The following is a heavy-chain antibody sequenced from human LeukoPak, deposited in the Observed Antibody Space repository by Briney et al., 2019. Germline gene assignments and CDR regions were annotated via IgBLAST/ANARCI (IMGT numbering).Heavy chain of an antibody. D-gene: IGHD3-22*01. CDR3: ARDLHYYDSSGYYYPPGY. J-gene: IGHJ4*02. Sequence: EASVKVSCKASGYTFTGYYMHWVRQAPGQGLEWMGWINPNSGGTNYAQKFQGRVTMTRDTSISTAYMELSRLRSDDTAVYYCARDLHYYDSSGYYYPPGYWGQGTLVTVSS. CDR2: INPNSGGT. CDR1: GYTFTGYY. V-gene: IGHV1-2*02.